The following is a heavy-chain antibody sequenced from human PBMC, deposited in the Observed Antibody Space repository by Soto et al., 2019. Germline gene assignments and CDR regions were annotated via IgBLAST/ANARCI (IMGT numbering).Heavy chain of an antibody. Sequence: GGSLRLSCAASGFTFSSYAMSWVRQAPGRGLEWVSAISGSGGSTYYADSVKGRFTISRDNSKNTLYLQMNSLRAEDTAVYYCAKDLIPIVVEPAAHFDYWGQGTLVTVSS. D-gene: IGHD2-2*01. CDR1: GFTFSSYA. J-gene: IGHJ4*02. V-gene: IGHV3-23*01. CDR3: AKDLIPIVVEPAAHFDY. CDR2: ISGSGGST.